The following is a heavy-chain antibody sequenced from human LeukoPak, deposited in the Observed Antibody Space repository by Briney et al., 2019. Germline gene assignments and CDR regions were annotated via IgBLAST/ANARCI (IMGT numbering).Heavy chain of an antibody. V-gene: IGHV3-21*01. Sequence: GRSLRLSCAASGFTFSSYGMHWVRQAPGKGLEWVSSISTSSSYIYYADSVKGRFTISRDNAKRSLFLQMNSLRVEDTAVYYCARTMWGFDYWGQGTLVTVSS. CDR3: ARTMWGFDY. D-gene: IGHD7-27*01. CDR2: ISTSSSYI. CDR1: GFTFSSYG. J-gene: IGHJ4*02.